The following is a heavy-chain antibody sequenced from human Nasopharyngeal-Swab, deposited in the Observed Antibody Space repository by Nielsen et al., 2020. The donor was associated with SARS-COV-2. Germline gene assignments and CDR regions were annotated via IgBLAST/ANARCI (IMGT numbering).Heavy chain of an antibody. J-gene: IGHJ3*02. CDR3: ARPYRYCSGGSCHSGGAFDI. V-gene: IGHV4-39*01. D-gene: IGHD2-15*01. CDR2: LYYSGST. Sequence: WIRQPPGQGLEWIGSLYYSGSTYYNPSLKSRVTISVDTSKNQFSLKLSSVTAADTAVYYCARPYRYCSGGSCHSGGAFDIWGQGTMVTVSS.